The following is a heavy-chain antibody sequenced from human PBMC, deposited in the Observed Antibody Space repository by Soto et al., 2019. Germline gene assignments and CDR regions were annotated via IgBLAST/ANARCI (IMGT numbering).Heavy chain of an antibody. J-gene: IGHJ1*01. Sequence: GGSLRLSCAASGFTFSNAWMSWVRQAPGKGLEWVGRIKSKTDGGTTDYAAPVKGRFTISRDDSKNTLYLQMNSLKTEDTAVCYCTTSIIGSYYSEYFQHWGQGTLVTVSS. CDR3: TTSIIGSYYSEYFQH. CDR2: IKSKTDGGTT. D-gene: IGHD1-26*01. CDR1: GFTFSNAW. V-gene: IGHV3-15*01.